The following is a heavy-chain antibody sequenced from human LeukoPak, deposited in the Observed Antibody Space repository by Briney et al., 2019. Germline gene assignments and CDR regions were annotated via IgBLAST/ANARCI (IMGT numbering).Heavy chain of an antibody. D-gene: IGHD3-9*01. CDR1: GFTFSSYA. CDR3: VKDWGAILTGYWYY. CDR2: ISSNGGST. J-gene: IGHJ4*02. V-gene: IGHV3-64D*06. Sequence: GGSLRLSCLASGFTFSSYAMHWVRQAPGKGLEYVSAISSNGGSTYYADSVKGRFTISRDNSKNTLYLQMSSLRAGGTAVYYWVKDWGAILTGYWYYWGQGTLVTVSS.